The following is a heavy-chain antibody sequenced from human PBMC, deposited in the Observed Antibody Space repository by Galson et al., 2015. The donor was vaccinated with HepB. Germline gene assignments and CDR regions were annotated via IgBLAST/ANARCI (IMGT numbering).Heavy chain of an antibody. Sequence: QSGAEVKKPGESLRISCKGSGYSFTSYWISWVRQMPGKGLEWMGRIDPSDSYTNYSPSFQGHVTISADKSISTAYLQWSSLKASDTAMYYCARHGRYGSDYNWFDPWGQGTLVTVSS. J-gene: IGHJ5*02. V-gene: IGHV5-10-1*01. CDR3: ARHGRYGSDYNWFDP. CDR1: GYSFTSYW. CDR2: IDPSDSYT. D-gene: IGHD3-10*01.